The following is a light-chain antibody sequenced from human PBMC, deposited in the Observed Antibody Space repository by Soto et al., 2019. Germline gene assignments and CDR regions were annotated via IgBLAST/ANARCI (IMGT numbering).Light chain of an antibody. CDR3: QEGTYWPA. CDR2: DAS. J-gene: IGKJ4*01. Sequence: ESVLTQSPATLSLSPGERATLSCRASPSVSNSLAWYQHKPGQAPRLLIYDASNRATGVPTRFSGSGSGTDFTLTISSLEPEDFAVYYCQEGTYWPAFGGGTKAEIK. V-gene: IGKV3-11*01. CDR1: PSVSNS.